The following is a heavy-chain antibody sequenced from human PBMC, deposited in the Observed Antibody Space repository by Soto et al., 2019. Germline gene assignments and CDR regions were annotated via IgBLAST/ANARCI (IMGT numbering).Heavy chain of an antibody. CDR1: GYTFTSYG. V-gene: IGHV1-18*01. D-gene: IGHD3-22*01. CDR2: ISAYNGNT. J-gene: IGHJ4*02. Sequence: QVQLVQSGAEVKKPGASVKVSCKASGYTFTSYGISWVRQAPGQGLEWMGWISAYNGNTNYAQKLQGRVTMTTDTSTSTAYMELRSLRSNDTAVYYCARVYDRSYYYDSSGYYDWGQGTLVTVSS. CDR3: ARVYDRSYYYDSSGYYD.